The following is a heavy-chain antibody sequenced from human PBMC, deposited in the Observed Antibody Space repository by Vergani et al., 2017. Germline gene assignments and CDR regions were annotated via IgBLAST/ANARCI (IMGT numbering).Heavy chain of an antibody. CDR2: IYYSGST. D-gene: IGHD5-18*01. J-gene: IGHJ6*03. V-gene: IGHV4-39*01. CDR1: GGSISSSSYY. CDR3: ARTAIDTNYYYYDYMDV. Sequence: QLQLQESGPGLVKPSETLSLTCTVSGGSISSSSYYWGWIRQPPGKGLEWIGSIYYSGSTYYNPSLKSRVTISVDSSKNQFSLKLSSVTAADTAVYYCARTAIDTNYYYYDYMDVWGKGTTVTVSS.